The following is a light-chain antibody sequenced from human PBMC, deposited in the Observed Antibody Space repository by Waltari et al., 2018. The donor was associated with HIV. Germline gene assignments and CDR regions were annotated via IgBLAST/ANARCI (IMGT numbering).Light chain of an antibody. CDR1: QSISSY. CDR3: QQSYSTHS. J-gene: IGKJ2*03. CDR2: AAS. Sequence: EIQMTQAPSSLSASVGDRVTITCRARQSISSYLNWYQQKPGKAPKLLIYAASSLQRWVPSRFSGSGSGTDFTLTISSLQPEDFATYYCQQSYSTHSFGQWTKLEIK. V-gene: IGKV1-39*01.